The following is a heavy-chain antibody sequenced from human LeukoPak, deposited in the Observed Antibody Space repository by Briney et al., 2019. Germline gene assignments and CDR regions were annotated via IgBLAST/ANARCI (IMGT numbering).Heavy chain of an antibody. CDR3: ARSKGPYYYDRSGYRDY. V-gene: IGHV1-18*01. D-gene: IGHD3-22*01. CDR1: GYIFTSSG. CDR2: ISAYNGYT. J-gene: IGHJ4*02. Sequence: ASVKVSCKASGYIFTSSGISWVRQAPGQGLEWMGWISAYNGYTNYAQMFQDRVTMTTDTSTTTAYMELRSPRSDDTAVYYCARSKGPYYYDRSGYRDYWGQGTLVTVSS.